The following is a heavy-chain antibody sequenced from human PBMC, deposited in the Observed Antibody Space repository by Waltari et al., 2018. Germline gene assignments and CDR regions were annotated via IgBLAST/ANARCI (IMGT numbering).Heavy chain of an antibody. CDR3: ARGFWFATVSTFTWFDP. Sequence: EEQLVESGGGLVKPGGSLRLSCAASDFPFSSYSMNWFRQAPGKGLEWVASISSTSHYIYYADSVKGRFTISRDNAKNSLYLQMNSLRAEDTAVYYCARGFWFATVSTFTWFDPWGQGTLVTVSS. D-gene: IGHD4-17*01. J-gene: IGHJ5*02. CDR1: DFPFSSYS. V-gene: IGHV3-21*01. CDR2: ISSTSHYI.